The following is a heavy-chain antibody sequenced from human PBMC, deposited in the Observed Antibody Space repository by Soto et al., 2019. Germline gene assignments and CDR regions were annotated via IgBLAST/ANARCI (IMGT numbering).Heavy chain of an antibody. J-gene: IGHJ4*02. CDR2: INAGNGNT. CDR1: GYTFTSYA. D-gene: IGHD2-2*01. Sequence: GXSVKVSCKASGYTFTSYAMHWVRQAPGQRLEWMGWINAGNGNTKYSQKFQGRVTITRDTSASTAYMELSSLRSEDTAVYYCARVKSRVPAAPLDYWGQGTLVTVSS. V-gene: IGHV1-3*01. CDR3: ARVKSRVPAAPLDY.